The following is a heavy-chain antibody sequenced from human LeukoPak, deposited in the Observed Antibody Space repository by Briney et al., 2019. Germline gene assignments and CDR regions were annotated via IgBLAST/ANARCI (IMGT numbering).Heavy chain of an antibody. CDR3: ARAGGYYDSSGYYYYYYYYMDV. CDR1: GCSISSYY. V-gene: IGHV4-59*12. D-gene: IGHD3-22*01. Sequence: SETLSLTCTVSGCSISSYYRSWIRQPPGKGLEWIAYICYSGGTTYNPSLKSRVTISVDTSKNQFSLKLSSVTAADTAVYYCARAGGYYDSSGYYYYYYYYMDVWGKGTTVTVSS. J-gene: IGHJ6*03. CDR2: ICYSGGT.